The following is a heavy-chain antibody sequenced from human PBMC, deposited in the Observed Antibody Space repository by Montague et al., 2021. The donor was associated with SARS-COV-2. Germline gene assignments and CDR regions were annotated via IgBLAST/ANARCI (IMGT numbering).Heavy chain of an antibody. J-gene: IGHJ4*02. D-gene: IGHD3-16*02. CDR1: GFTFSDYY. CDR2: ISSSGITK. V-gene: IGHV3-11*01. CDR3: AAGYYVWGSYRSFDY. Sequence: SLRLSCAASGFTFSDYYLNWIRQAPGKGLEWVSYISSSGITKYYADSVKGRFTISRDNAKKSLYLQMNSLRAEDTAVYYCAAGYYVWGSYRSFDYWGQGTLPTVSS.